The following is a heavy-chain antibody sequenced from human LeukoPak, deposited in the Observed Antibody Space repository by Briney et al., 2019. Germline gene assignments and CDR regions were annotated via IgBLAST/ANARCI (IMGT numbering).Heavy chain of an antibody. D-gene: IGHD2-15*01. Sequence: ASVKVSCKASGYTFTSYDINWVRQATGQGLEWMGWMNPNSGNTGYAQKFQGRVTMIRNTSISTAYMELSSLRSEDTAVYYCARGVVSVVVVAATTRYYYYYYGMDVWGQGTTVTVSS. V-gene: IGHV1-8*01. J-gene: IGHJ6*02. CDR1: GYTFTSYD. CDR2: MNPNSGNT. CDR3: ARGVVSVVVVAATTRYYYYYYGMDV.